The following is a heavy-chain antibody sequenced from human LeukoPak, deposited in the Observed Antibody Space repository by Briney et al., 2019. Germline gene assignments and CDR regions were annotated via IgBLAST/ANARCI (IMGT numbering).Heavy chain of an antibody. CDR2: IRGTSSAM. Sequence: GGSLRLSCAASGFSFSGYSMNWVRQAPGKGLDWVAHIRGTSSAMNYAASVRGRFTISRDNAKNALFLEMSSLRAEDTAVYYCARDRDWSFDYWGQGTLVTVSS. D-gene: IGHD3-9*01. CDR1: GFSFSGYS. V-gene: IGHV3-48*04. CDR3: ARDRDWSFDY. J-gene: IGHJ4*02.